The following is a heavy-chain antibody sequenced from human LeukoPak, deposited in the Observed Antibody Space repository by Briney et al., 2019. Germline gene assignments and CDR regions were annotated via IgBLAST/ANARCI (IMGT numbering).Heavy chain of an antibody. V-gene: IGHV3-30*02. CDR2: IRHDGSSK. CDR3: ARGPSSSGYC. D-gene: IGHD3-22*01. CDR1: GFSFSTYG. Sequence: PGGSLRLSCVASGFSFSTYGMHWVRQAPGKGLEWVAFIRHDGSSKYYADSVKGRFTISRDNAKNSLYLQMHSLRAEDTAVYYCARGPSSSGYCWGQGTLVTVSS. J-gene: IGHJ4*02.